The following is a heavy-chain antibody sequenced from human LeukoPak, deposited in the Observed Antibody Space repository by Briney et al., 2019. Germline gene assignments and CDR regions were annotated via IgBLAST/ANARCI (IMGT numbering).Heavy chain of an antibody. V-gene: IGHV3-48*03. Sequence: GGSLRLSCAASGFTFSSYEMNWLRQAPGKGLEWVSYISSSGSTIYYADSVKGRFTISRDNAKNSLYLQMNSLRAEDTALYHCARGGYSYGTENYYYGMDVWGQGTTVTVSS. CDR1: GFTFSSYE. CDR2: ISSSGSTI. D-gene: IGHD5-18*01. J-gene: IGHJ6*02. CDR3: ARGGYSYGTENYYYGMDV.